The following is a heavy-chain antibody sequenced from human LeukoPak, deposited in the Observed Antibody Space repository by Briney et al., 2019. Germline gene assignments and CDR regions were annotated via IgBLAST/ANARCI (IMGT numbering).Heavy chain of an antibody. V-gene: IGHV1-18*01. D-gene: IGHD2-8*01. Sequence: ASVKVSCKASGYTFTSDGISWVRQAPGQGLERMAWISGYNGNTNYAQKFQGRVTTTRDTSTSTAYMELGSLTSEDTAVYYCTRDVRGVFDYWGQGTLVTVSS. CDR1: GYTFTSDG. CDR3: TRDVRGVFDY. J-gene: IGHJ4*02. CDR2: ISGYNGNT.